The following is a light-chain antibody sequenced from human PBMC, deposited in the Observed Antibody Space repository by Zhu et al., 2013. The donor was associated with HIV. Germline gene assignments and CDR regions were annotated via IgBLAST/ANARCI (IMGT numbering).Light chain of an antibody. CDR2: ATS. V-gene: IGKV3-15*01. Sequence: EIVLTQSPGTLSVSPGERATLSCRASQNIDNNLAWYQQKPGQAPRLLIYATSTRATGIPARFSGSGSGTDFTLTISSLLSEDFAVYYCQQYQNWPPWTFGQGTRVELK. CDR3: QQYQNWPPWT. CDR1: QNIDNN. J-gene: IGKJ1*01.